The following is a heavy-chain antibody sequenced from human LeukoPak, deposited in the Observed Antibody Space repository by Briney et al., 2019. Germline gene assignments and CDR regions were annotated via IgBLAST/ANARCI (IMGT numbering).Heavy chain of an antibody. J-gene: IGHJ4*02. CDR1: GFTFSSYG. D-gene: IGHD2-21*02. CDR2: ISYDGSNK. V-gene: IGHV3-30*03. Sequence: GGSLRLSCAASGFTFSSYGMHWVRQAPGKGLEWVAVISYDGSNKYYADSVKGRFTISRDNAKNSLYLQMNSLRAEDTAVYYCARGREVTDFDYWGQGTLVTVSS. CDR3: ARGREVTDFDY.